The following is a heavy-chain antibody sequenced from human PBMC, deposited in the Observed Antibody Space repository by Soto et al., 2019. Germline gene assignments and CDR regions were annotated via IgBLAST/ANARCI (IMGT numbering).Heavy chain of an antibody. J-gene: IGHJ5*02. CDR2: ISYSGST. Sequence: QVQLQESGPGLVKPSDTLSLTCTVSGASISTYYWSWIRQPPGKGLEWIGYISYSGSTNYNPSLXXXXXXXXXXXXXXXXXXXXXXXXXXXXXXXXXXXXXXXXXXXXXXXFDPWGQGTLVTVSS. CDR1: GASISTYY. CDR3: XXXXXXXXXXXXXXXFDP. V-gene: IGHV4-59*07.